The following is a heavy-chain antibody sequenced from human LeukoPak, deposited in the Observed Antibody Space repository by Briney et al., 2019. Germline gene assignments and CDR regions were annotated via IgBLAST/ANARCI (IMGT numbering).Heavy chain of an antibody. D-gene: IGHD3-22*01. CDR3: AKDSTYYYDSSGYYYPWGYFQH. CDR1: GFTFSSYG. CDR2: ISYDGSNK. V-gene: IGHV3-30*18. J-gene: IGHJ1*01. Sequence: GGSLRLSCAASGFTFSSYGMHWVRQAPGEGLEWVAVISYDGSNKYYADSVKGRFTISRDNSKNTLYLQMNSLRAEDTAVYYCAKDSTYYYDSSGYYYPWGYFQHWGQGTLVTVSS.